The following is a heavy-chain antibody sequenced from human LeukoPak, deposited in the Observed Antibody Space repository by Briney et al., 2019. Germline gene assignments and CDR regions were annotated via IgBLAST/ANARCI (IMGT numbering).Heavy chain of an antibody. V-gene: IGHV4-30-2*01. CDR1: GGSISSGGYY. Sequence: SQTLSLTCTVSGGSISSGGYYWSWIRQPPGKGLEWIGYIYHSGSTYYNPSLKSRVTISVDRSKNQFSLKLSSVTAADTAVYYCARAVGMTEIQWELLRASAFDIWGQGTMVTVSS. D-gene: IGHD1-26*01. CDR3: ARAVGMTEIQWELLRASAFDI. J-gene: IGHJ3*02. CDR2: IYHSGST.